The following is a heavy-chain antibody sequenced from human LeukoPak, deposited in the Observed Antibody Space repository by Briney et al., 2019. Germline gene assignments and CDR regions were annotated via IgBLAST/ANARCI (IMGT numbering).Heavy chain of an antibody. CDR3: VELGITMIGGV. CDR2: IGSSSAPI. V-gene: IGHV3-48*04. J-gene: IGHJ6*04. Sequence: GGSLRLSCAASGFTFSIYGMNWVRQAPGKGLEWVSFIGSSSAPIYYADSVKGRFTISRDNAKNSLYLQMNSLRAEDTAVYYCVELGITMIGGVWGKGTTVTISS. D-gene: IGHD3-10*02. CDR1: GFTFSIYG.